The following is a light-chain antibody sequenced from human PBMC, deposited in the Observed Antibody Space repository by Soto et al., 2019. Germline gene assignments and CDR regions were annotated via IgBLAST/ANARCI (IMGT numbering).Light chain of an antibody. CDR1: NIGSKN. V-gene: IGLV3-9*01. J-gene: IGLJ3*02. CDR3: QVWDSSTARV. Sequence: SSELTQPLSVSVALGQTARITCGGNNIGSKNVHWYQQKPGQAPVLVIYRDSNRPSGIPERFSGSNSGNTATLTISRAQAGDEGDYYCQVWDSSTARVFGGGTKLTVL. CDR2: RDS.